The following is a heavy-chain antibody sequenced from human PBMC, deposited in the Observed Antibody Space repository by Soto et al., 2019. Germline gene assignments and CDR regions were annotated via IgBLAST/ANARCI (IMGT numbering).Heavy chain of an antibody. J-gene: IGHJ4*02. Sequence: GSGPTLVNPTQTLTLTCTFSGFSLSTSGVGVGWIRQPPGKALEWLALIYWDDDKRYSPSLKSRLTVTKDTSKNQVVLTMTNMDPVDTATYYFARRFRQQVAVYYFDYWGQGTLVTVSS. CDR3: ARRFRQQVAVYYFDY. D-gene: IGHD6-13*01. V-gene: IGHV2-5*02. CDR1: GFSLSTSGVG. CDR2: IYWDDDK.